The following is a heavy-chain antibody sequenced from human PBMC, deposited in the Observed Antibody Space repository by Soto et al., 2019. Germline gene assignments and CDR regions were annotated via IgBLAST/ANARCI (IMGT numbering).Heavy chain of an antibody. CDR1: GFTFSSSA. D-gene: IGHD3-22*01. CDR3: AKSRDDTSGYSSSDY. J-gene: IGHJ4*02. CDR2: ISGSGGST. Sequence: GGSLRLSCVASGFTFSSSAMRWVRQAPGKGLEWISAISGSGGSTYYADSVKGRFTISRDNSKNTLYLQMNSLRAEDTAVYYGAKSRDDTSGYSSSDYWGRGTVATVS. V-gene: IGHV3-23*01.